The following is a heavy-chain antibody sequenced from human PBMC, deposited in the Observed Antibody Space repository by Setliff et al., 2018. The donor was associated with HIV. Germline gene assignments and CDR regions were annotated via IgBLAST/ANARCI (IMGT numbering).Heavy chain of an antibody. J-gene: IGHJ3*01. CDR1: GGSMSSYY. CDR3: ATEGAGGSYPRASALDL. V-gene: IGHV4-4*07. CDR2: IYPSGNI. D-gene: IGHD1-26*01. Sequence: SETLSLTCSVSGGSMSSYYWSWIRQPAGKGLEWIGRIYPSGNINYNPSLKSRLTMSIDTSKNQFSLKLSSVTATDTAVYYCATEGAGGSYPRASALDLWGQGTMVTVSS.